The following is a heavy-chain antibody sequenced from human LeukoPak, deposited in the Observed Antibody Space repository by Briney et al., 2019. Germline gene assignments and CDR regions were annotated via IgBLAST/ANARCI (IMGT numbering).Heavy chain of an antibody. CDR3: ARDIRGWYTY. Sequence: GGSLRLSCAASGFTFSRYAMSWVRQAAGRGLEGVSATSGSGGSTYYADSVKGRFTISRDNSKNTLYLQMNSLRAEDTAVYYCARDIRGWYTYWGQGTLVTVSS. CDR1: GFTFSRYA. CDR2: TSGSGGST. D-gene: IGHD6-19*01. V-gene: IGHV3-23*01. J-gene: IGHJ4*02.